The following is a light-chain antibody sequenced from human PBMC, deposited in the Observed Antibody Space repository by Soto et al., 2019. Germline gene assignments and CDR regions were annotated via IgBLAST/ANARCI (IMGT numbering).Light chain of an antibody. J-gene: IGKJ1*01. CDR1: QGLSSTY. Sequence: EIVLPQSPGTLSLSPGERATLSCRASQGLSSTYLAWYQQKPRQPPRPLIYGASNRATGIQDRFSGSGSGTDFTLTINRLEPEDFAVYYCQQYGSSPLTFGQGTKVEIK. CDR2: GAS. CDR3: QQYGSSPLT. V-gene: IGKV3-20*01.